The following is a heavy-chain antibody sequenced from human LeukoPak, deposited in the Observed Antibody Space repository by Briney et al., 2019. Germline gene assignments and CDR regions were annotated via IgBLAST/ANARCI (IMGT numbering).Heavy chain of an antibody. V-gene: IGHV4-4*07. CDR2: IYTSGST. D-gene: IGHD6-13*01. CDR1: GGSISSYY. J-gene: IGHJ4*02. Sequence: PSETLSLTCTVSGGSISSYYWSWIRQPAGKGLEWIGRIYTSGSTNYNPFLKSRVTMSVDTSKNQFSLKLSSVTAADTAVYYCAREAAAAGLRRFDYWGQGTLVTVSS. CDR3: AREAAAAGLRRFDY.